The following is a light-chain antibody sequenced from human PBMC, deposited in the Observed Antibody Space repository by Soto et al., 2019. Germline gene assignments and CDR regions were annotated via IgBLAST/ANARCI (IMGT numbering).Light chain of an antibody. Sequence: QSALTQPASVSGSPGQSIAISCSGTSSDVGAYNFVSWYQQHPGKDPKLIIYDVTFRPSGVSNRFSGSKSGNTASLTISGLQAEDEADYYCTSFTTSHTHVFGPGTKLTVL. J-gene: IGLJ1*01. V-gene: IGLV2-14*03. CDR3: TSFTTSHTHV. CDR2: DVT. CDR1: SSDVGAYNF.